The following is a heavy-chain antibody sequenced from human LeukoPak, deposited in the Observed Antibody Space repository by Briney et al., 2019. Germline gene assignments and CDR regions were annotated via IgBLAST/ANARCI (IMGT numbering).Heavy chain of an antibody. CDR2: INAGNGNT. V-gene: IGHV1-3*01. CDR1: GYTFTSYA. J-gene: IGHJ4*02. Sequence: ASVKVSCKASGYTFTSYAMHWVRQAPGQRLEWMGWINAGNGNTKYSQKFQGRVTITRDTSASTAYMELSSLRSGDTAVYYCARDVGGSYFDYWGQGTLVTVSS. CDR3: ARDVGGSYFDY. D-gene: IGHD3-16*01.